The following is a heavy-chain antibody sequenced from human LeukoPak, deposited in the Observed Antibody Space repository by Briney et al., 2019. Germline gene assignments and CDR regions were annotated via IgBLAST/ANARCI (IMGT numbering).Heavy chain of an antibody. Sequence: ASVKVSCKSSGYTFTGYYMHWVRQAPGQGLEWMGWINPNSGGTNYAQKFQGRVTMTRDTSISTAYMELSRLRSDDTALYYCAREDSTGYSSLDYWGQGTLVTVSS. J-gene: IGHJ4*02. CDR2: INPNSGGT. V-gene: IGHV1-2*02. CDR3: AREDSTGYSSLDY. D-gene: IGHD3-22*01. CDR1: GYTFTGYY.